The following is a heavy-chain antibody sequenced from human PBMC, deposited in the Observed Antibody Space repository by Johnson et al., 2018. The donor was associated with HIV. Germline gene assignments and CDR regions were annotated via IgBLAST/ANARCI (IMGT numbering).Heavy chain of an antibody. Sequence: EWVSAISGRGGSTYYADSVKGRFTISRDNSKNTLYLQMNSLRAEDTAMYYCAKSESGWYPIRAFDIWGQGTMVTVSS. CDR2: ISGRGGST. D-gene: IGHD6-19*01. J-gene: IGHJ3*02. V-gene: IGHV3-23*01. CDR3: AKSESGWYPIRAFDI.